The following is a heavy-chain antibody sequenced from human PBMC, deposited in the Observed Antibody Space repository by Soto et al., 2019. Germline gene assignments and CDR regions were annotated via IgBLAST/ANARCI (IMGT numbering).Heavy chain of an antibody. CDR1: GFTFSSYA. V-gene: IGHV3-23*01. Sequence: EVQLLESGGGLVQPGGSLRLSCAASGFTFSSYAMSWVRQAPGKGLEWVSAISGSGGSTYYADSVKGRFTISRDNSKNTLYLQMNSLRAEDTAVYYCATTYCGGDCYMYYYYYGMDVWDQGTTVTVSS. J-gene: IGHJ6*02. CDR2: ISGSGGST. CDR3: ATTYCGGDCYMYYYYYGMDV. D-gene: IGHD2-21*02.